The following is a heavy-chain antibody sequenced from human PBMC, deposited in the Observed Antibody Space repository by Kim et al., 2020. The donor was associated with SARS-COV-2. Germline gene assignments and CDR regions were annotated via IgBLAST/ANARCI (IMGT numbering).Heavy chain of an antibody. CDR3: ARPNGDYDAFDI. D-gene: IGHD4-17*01. J-gene: IGHJ3*02. V-gene: IGHV4-59*01. Sequence: NYTPSLKSRVTISVDTSKNQFSLKLSSVTAADTAVYYCARPNGDYDAFDIWGQGTMVTVSS.